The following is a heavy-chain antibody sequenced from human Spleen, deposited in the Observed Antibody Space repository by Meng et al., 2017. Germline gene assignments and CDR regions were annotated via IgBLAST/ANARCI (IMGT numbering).Heavy chain of an antibody. CDR3: ASRNCSGGSCTFDY. CDR1: GFTFSSYW. V-gene: IGHV3-7*01. Sequence: GGSLRLSCAASGFTFSSYWMSWVRQAPGKGLEWVANIKQDGSEKYYVDSVKGRFTISRDNAKNSLYLQMNSLRAEDTALYYCASRNCSGGSCTFDYWGQGTLVTVSS. CDR2: IKQDGSEK. D-gene: IGHD2-15*01. J-gene: IGHJ4*02.